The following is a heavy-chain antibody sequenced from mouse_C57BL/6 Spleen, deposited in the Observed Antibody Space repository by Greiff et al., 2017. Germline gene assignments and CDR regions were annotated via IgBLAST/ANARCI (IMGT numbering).Heavy chain of an antibody. CDR1: GYTFTGYW. V-gene: IGHV1-64*01. CDR2: IHPNSGST. J-gene: IGHJ4*01. D-gene: IGHD1-1*01. Sequence: QVQLQQPGAELVKPGASVKLSCKASGYTFTGYWMHWVKQRPGQGLEWIGMIHPNSGSTNYNEKFKSKATLTVDKSSSTAYMQLSSQTSEDSAVYYCASAGSSFYNYAMDYWGQGTSVTVSS. CDR3: ASAGSSFYNYAMDY.